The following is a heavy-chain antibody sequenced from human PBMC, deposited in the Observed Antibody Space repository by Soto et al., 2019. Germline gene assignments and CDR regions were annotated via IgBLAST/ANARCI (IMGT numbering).Heavy chain of an antibody. V-gene: IGHV2-5*01. Sequence: QITLKESGPTLVKPTQTLTLTCTFSGFSLTTSGVGVGWIRQPPGKALEWLALISWNDDQYYIPSLKNRLTITKDPSRNQEALTMTNMDPGDTATYYCAHKDPAADLTFDYWGQGSLLTVSS. CDR1: GFSLTTSGVG. CDR2: ISWNDDQ. D-gene: IGHD6-13*01. J-gene: IGHJ4*02. CDR3: AHKDPAADLTFDY.